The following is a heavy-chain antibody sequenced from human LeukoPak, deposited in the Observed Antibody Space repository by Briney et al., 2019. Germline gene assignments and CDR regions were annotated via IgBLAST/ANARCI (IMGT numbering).Heavy chain of an antibody. CDR2: ISSSGSTI. J-gene: IGHJ3*02. Sequence: GGSLRLSCAASGFTVSSYEVNWVRQAPGKGLEWVSYISSSGSTIYYADSLKGRFTISRDNAKNSLYLQMNSLRADDTAVYYRARGDPDISFAVAGEAFDIWGQGTMVTVSS. D-gene: IGHD6-19*01. V-gene: IGHV3-48*03. CDR1: GFTVSSYE. CDR3: ARGDPDISFAVAGEAFDI.